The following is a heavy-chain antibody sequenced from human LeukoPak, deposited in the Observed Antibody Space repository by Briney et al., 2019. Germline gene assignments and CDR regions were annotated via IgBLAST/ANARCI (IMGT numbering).Heavy chain of an antibody. CDR3: ARPDYYDSSGYYDY. Sequence: ASVKVSCKASGYTFTGYYMHWVRQAPGQGLEWMGWINPNSGGTNYAQKFQGRATMTRDTSISTAYMELSRLRSDDTAVYYCARPDYYDSSGYYDYWGQGTLVTVSS. CDR1: GYTFTGYY. J-gene: IGHJ4*02. CDR2: INPNSGGT. V-gene: IGHV1-2*02. D-gene: IGHD3-22*01.